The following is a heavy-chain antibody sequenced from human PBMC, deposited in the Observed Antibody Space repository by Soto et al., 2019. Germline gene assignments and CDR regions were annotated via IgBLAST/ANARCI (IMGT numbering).Heavy chain of an antibody. V-gene: IGHV4-59*01. CDR3: AREAIEVAGRFDY. J-gene: IGHJ4*02. Sequence: SETLSLTCTVSGGSISSYYWSWIRQPPGKGLEWIGYIYYGGSTNYNPSLKSRVTISVHTSKNQFSLKLSSVTAADTAVYYCAREAIEVAGRFDYWGQGTLVTVSS. D-gene: IGHD6-19*01. CDR1: GGSISSYY. CDR2: IYYGGST.